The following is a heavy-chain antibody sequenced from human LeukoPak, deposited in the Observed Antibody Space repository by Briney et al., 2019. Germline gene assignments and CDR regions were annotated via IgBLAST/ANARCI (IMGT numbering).Heavy chain of an antibody. CDR3: ARRAGAYSHPXXY. CDR1: GLTVSSNC. CDR2: IYSDNT. V-gene: IGHV3-53*01. Sequence: PGGSLRLSCAASGLTVSSNCMSWVRQAPGKGLEWVSFIYSDNTHYSDSVKGRFTISRDNSKNTLYLQMNSLRAEDTAVYYCARRAGAYSHPXXYWGXXTLVTVSS. D-gene: IGHD4/OR15-4a*01. J-gene: IGHJ4*01.